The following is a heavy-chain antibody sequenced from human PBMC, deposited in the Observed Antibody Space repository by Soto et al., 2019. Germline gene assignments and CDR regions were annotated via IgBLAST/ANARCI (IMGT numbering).Heavy chain of an antibody. CDR3: ARGGLRAYWIVP. V-gene: IGHV3-74*01. Sequence: EVQLVESGGGLIQPGGSLRLSCAASGFTFSNYWIHWVRQAPGEGLVWLSRINGDGSGTNYADSVKGRFTISRDNAKNTVYVQMNSLRAEDTAVYYCARGGLRAYWIVPWGQGTLVTVSS. CDR1: GFTFSNYW. D-gene: IGHD4-17*01. J-gene: IGHJ5*02. CDR2: INGDGSGT.